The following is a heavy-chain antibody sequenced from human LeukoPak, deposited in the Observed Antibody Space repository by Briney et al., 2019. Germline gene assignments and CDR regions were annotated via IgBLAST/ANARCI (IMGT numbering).Heavy chain of an antibody. J-gene: IGHJ4*02. CDR3: ASTQSGSFPWDY. CDR1: GFTFSDYY. V-gene: IGHV3-11*01. CDR2: ISSSGSTI. D-gene: IGHD1-26*01. Sequence: GGSLRLSCAASGFTFSDYYMSWIRQAPGKGLEWVSYISSSGSTIYYADSVKGRFTISRDNAKNSLYLQMNSLRAEDTAVYYFASTQSGSFPWDYWGQGTLVTVSS.